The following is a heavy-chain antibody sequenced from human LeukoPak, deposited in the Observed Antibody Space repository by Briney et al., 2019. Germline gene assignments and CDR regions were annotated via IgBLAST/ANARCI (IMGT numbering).Heavy chain of an antibody. Sequence: SETLSLTRTVSGGSINNYYWSWMRQPAGKGLEWIGRIYSSGSTNYNPSLKSRVTMSVDTPKNQFSLKLSSVTAADTAIYYCARSPRDSNWLDYWGQGTLVTVSS. CDR2: IYSSGST. CDR1: GGSINNYY. J-gene: IGHJ4*02. V-gene: IGHV4-4*07. CDR3: ARSPRDSNWLDY. D-gene: IGHD4-11*01.